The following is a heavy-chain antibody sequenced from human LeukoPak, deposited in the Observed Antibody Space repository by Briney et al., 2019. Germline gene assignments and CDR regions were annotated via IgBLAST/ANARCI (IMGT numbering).Heavy chain of an antibody. CDR2: ISGSGGST. D-gene: IGHD3-10*01. CDR1: GFTFSSYA. J-gene: IGHJ3*02. V-gene: IGHV3-23*01. Sequence: PGGSLRLSCAASGFTFSSYAMSWVRQAPGKGLEWVSAISGSGGSTYYADSVRGRFTISRDNSKNTLYLQMNSLRAEDTAVYYCAKAPTINYYGAAFDIWGQGTMVTVSS. CDR3: AKAPTINYYGAAFDI.